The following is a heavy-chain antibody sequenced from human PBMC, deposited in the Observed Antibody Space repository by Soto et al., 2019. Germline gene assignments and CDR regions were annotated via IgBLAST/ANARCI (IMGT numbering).Heavy chain of an antibody. CDR1: GDSISTGGFY. D-gene: IGHD3-3*01. CDR2: IYRSGNA. CDR3: ARKHDFSSGSYYYTALDV. V-gene: IGHV4-31*03. Sequence: QVQLQESGPGLVKPSQTLSLTCTVSGDSISTGGFYWSWIRQRPGNGLEWMGYIYRSGNAYYNPSLETRLTISVDTSKNKFSLKVSSVTAADPAVYHCARKHDFSSGSYYYTALDVWGQGTTVIVSS. J-gene: IGHJ6*02.